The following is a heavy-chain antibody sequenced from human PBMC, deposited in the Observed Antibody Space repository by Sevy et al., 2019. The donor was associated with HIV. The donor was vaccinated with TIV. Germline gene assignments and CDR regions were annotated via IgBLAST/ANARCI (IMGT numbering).Heavy chain of an antibody. D-gene: IGHD3-16*01. CDR3: ARGEWGGVNY. Sequence: GGSLRLSCAASAFTFSSYEMNWVRQAPGKGLEWVSYISSSGSTIYYADSVKGRFTISRDNAKNSLYLQMNSLRAEDTAVYYCARGEWGGVNYWGQGTLVTVSS. J-gene: IGHJ4*02. CDR1: AFTFSSYE. V-gene: IGHV3-48*03. CDR2: ISSSGSTI.